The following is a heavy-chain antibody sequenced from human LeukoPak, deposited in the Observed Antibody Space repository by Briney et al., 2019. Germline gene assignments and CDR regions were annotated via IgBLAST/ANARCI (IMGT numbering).Heavy chain of an antibody. D-gene: IGHD3-10*01. V-gene: IGHV3-53*01. CDR3: ARVMVRGDYFDY. Sequence: GGSLRLSCAASGFTVSSNYMSWVRQAPGKGLERVSVIYSGGSTYYADSVKGRFTISRDNSKNTLYPQMNSLRAEDTAVYYCARVMVRGDYFDYWGQGTLVTVSS. CDR1: GFTVSSNY. CDR2: IYSGGST. J-gene: IGHJ4*02.